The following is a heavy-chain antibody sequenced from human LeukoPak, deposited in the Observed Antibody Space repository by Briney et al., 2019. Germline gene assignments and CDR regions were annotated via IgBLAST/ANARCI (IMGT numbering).Heavy chain of an antibody. V-gene: IGHV3-21*01. Sequence: GGSLRLSCAASGFTFSSYSMNWVRQAPGKGLEWVSSISSSSYIYYADSVKGRFTISRDNAKNSLYLQMNSLRAEDTAVYYCARDLYYYDSSGPMDVWGKGTTVTVSS. CDR2: ISSSSYI. CDR3: ARDLYYYDSSGPMDV. CDR1: GFTFSSYS. J-gene: IGHJ6*04. D-gene: IGHD3-22*01.